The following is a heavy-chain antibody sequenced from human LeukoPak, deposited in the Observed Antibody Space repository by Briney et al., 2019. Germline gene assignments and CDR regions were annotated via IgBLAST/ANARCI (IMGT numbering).Heavy chain of an antibody. V-gene: IGHV3-21*06. J-gene: IGHJ3*02. CDR2: ISSSSSYI. CDR3: ARDTYDILTGYYKWAFDI. D-gene: IGHD3-9*01. Sequence: PGGSLRLSCTASGFTFSSYTMNWVRQAPGKGLEWVSSISSSSSYIYYADSVKGRFTISRDNAKNSLYLQMNSLRAEDTAVYYCARDTYDILTGYYKWAFDIWGQGTMVTVSS. CDR1: GFTFSSYT.